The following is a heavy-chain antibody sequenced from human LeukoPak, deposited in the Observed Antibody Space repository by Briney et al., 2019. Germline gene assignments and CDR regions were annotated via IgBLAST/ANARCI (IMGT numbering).Heavy chain of an antibody. Sequence: SETLSLTRTVSGGSISSYYWSWIRQPPGKGLEWIGYIYYSGSTNYNPSLKSRVTISVDTSKNQFSLKLSSVTAADTAVYYCARGPLLLWFGELDSSYGMDVWGQGTTVTVSS. V-gene: IGHV4-59*01. D-gene: IGHD3-10*01. CDR2: IYYSGST. CDR3: ARGPLLLWFGELDSSYGMDV. J-gene: IGHJ6*02. CDR1: GGSISSYY.